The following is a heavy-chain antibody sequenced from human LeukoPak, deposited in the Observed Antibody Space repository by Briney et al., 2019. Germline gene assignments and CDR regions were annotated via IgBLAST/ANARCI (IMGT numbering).Heavy chain of an antibody. J-gene: IGHJ4*02. CDR2: IIPIFGTA. Sequence: SVKVSCKASGGTFSSYAISWVRQAPGQGLEWMGGIIPIFGTANYAQKFQGRVTITADESTSTAYMELSSLRSEDTAVYYCARGNRIDDFWSALSGSFDYWGQGTLVTVSS. CDR1: GGTFSSYA. V-gene: IGHV1-69*13. CDR3: ARGNRIDDFWSALSGSFDY. D-gene: IGHD3-3*01.